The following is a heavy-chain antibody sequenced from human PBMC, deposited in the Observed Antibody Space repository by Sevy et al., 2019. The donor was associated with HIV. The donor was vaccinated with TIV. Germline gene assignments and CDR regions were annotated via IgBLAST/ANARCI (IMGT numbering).Heavy chain of an antibody. Sequence: GGSLRLSCAASGFTFSSYWMSWVRQAPGKGLEWVANIKQDGSEKYYVDCVKGRFTISRDNAKNSLYLQMNSLRAEDTAVYYCASLPGIAAAGLGYDAFDIWGQGTMVTVSS. CDR3: ASLPGIAAAGLGYDAFDI. J-gene: IGHJ3*02. V-gene: IGHV3-7*03. D-gene: IGHD6-13*01. CDR2: IKQDGSEK. CDR1: GFTFSSYW.